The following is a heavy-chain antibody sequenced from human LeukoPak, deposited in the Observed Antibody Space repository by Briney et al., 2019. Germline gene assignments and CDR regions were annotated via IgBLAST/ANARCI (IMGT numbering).Heavy chain of an antibody. CDR2: ISAYNGNT. CDR3: ARDYLYCSSTSCYAYYYYGMDV. Sequence: ASVTVSCTASGYTFTSYGISWVRQAPGQGLEWMGWISAYNGNTNYAQKLQGRVTTTTDTSTSTAYMELRSLRSDDTAVYYCARDYLYCSSTSCYAYYYYGMDVWGQGTTVTVSS. V-gene: IGHV1-18*01. J-gene: IGHJ6*02. CDR1: GYTFTSYG. D-gene: IGHD2-2*01.